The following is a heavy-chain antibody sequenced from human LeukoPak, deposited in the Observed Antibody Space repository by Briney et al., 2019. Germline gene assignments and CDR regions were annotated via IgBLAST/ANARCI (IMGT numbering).Heavy chain of an antibody. CDR1: GGSISSSNW. CDR3: ARMVSGSGVDY. V-gene: IGHV4-4*02. D-gene: IGHD3-10*01. CDR2: IYHSGST. J-gene: IGHJ4*02. Sequence: PSGTLSLTCAVSGGSISSSNWWNWVRQPPGKGLEWIGQIYHSGSTNYNPSLKSRVTISVDNSKNQFSLNLSSVTAADTAVYYCARMVSGSGVDYWGQGTLVTVSS.